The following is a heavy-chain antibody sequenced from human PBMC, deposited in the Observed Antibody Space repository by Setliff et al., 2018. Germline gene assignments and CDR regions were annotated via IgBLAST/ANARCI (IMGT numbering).Heavy chain of an antibody. J-gene: IGHJ6*03. D-gene: IGHD2-15*01. CDR3: ARAPGRQDYHYMEL. Sequence: SETLSLTCTVSGASINNHYWAWIRQPPGKGLEWIGYVSHSGSTDYNPSLRSRVTVSVDTSRIHFSLKLRSVTAADAAVYYCARAPGRQDYHYMELWGKGTTVTVSS. CDR2: VSHSGST. CDR1: GASINNHY. V-gene: IGHV4-59*11.